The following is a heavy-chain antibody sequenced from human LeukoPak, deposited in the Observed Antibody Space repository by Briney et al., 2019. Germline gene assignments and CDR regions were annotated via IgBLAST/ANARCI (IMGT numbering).Heavy chain of an antibody. CDR3: AREGIVAVGDTWFDP. J-gene: IGHJ5*02. CDR1: GYTFTCYY. CDR2: INPNSGGT. D-gene: IGHD6-13*01. V-gene: IGHV1-2*02. Sequence: GASVKVSCKASGYTFTCYYIHWVRQAPGQGLEWMGWINPNSGGTNYAQKFPGRVTMTRDTSISTAYMELSRLRSDDTAVYYCAREGIVAVGDTWFDPWGQGPLVTVSS.